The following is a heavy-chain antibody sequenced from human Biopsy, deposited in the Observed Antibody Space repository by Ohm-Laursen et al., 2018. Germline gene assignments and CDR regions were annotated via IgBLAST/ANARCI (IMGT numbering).Heavy chain of an antibody. CDR1: GGSVKSYS. CDR2: IYSGGNT. Sequence: SETLSLTCTVSGGSVKSYSWDWIRQYPGTGVEYIGFIYSGGNTHYSPSLKNRVTMSVDTSKNQFYLKLYSVTAADTAVYYCARGRRTSGWPYFDSWGQGALVIVSP. CDR3: ARGRRTSGWPYFDS. V-gene: IGHV4-59*02. D-gene: IGHD6-19*01. J-gene: IGHJ4*02.